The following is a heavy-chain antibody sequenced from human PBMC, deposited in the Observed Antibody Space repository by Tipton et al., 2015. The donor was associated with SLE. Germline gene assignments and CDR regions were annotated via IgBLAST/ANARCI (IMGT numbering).Heavy chain of an antibody. J-gene: IGHJ4*02. V-gene: IGHV1-18*01. Sequence: VQLVQSGDEVKKPGASVKVSCKASGYTFTTYGITWVRQAPGQGLEWMGWISTYNGYTDYAQKLQDRVAMTSDTSTSTAYMELRSLRSDDTAIYYCARVRVDTAMGVFDFWGQGTLVTVSS. CDR2: ISTYNGYT. D-gene: IGHD5-18*01. CDR1: GYTFTTYG. CDR3: ARVRVDTAMGVFDF.